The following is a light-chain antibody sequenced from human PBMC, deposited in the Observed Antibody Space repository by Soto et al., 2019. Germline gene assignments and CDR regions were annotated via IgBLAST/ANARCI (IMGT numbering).Light chain of an antibody. CDR2: LGS. CDR1: QSLLHSDGNTY. CDR3: MQALQGPIT. J-gene: IGKJ5*01. V-gene: IGKV2-28*01. Sequence: DVVMTQSPLSLPVTPGEPASISCRSSQSLLHSDGNTYLDWYLQKPGQSPQLLIYLGSNRASGVPERFSCSGSGTDFTLKISRVEAGYFGVYYCMQALQGPITFGQGRRLETK.